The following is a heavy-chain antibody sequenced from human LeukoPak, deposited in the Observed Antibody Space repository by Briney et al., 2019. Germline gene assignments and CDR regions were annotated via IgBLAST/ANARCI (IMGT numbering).Heavy chain of an antibody. D-gene: IGHD3-10*01. CDR3: TTDPRVRGVIMADY. CDR2: IKSKTDGGTT. J-gene: IGHJ4*02. CDR1: GFTFSNAW. Sequence: GGSLRLSCAASGFTFSNAWMSWVRQAPGKGLEWVGRIKSKTDGGTTDYAAPVKGRFTISRDDSKNTLYLQMNSLKTEDTAVYYCTTDPRVRGVIMADYWGQGTLVTVSS. V-gene: IGHV3-15*01.